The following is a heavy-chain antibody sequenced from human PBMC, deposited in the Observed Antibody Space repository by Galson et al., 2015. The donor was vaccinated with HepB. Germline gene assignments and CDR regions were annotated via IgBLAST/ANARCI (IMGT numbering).Heavy chain of an antibody. D-gene: IGHD3-22*01. J-gene: IGHJ3*02. Sequence: SVKVSCKAPRYTFTRYNMHWVRQAPGHGLEWMGVINPTGYSTTYARKFQGRVTMTSDTSTSTVYMELSSLRSEDTAVYYCARPSDYYDSSGYMSDAFDIWGQGTMVTVSS. CDR1: RYTFTRYN. V-gene: IGHV1-46*01. CDR2: INPTGYST. CDR3: ARPSDYYDSSGYMSDAFDI.